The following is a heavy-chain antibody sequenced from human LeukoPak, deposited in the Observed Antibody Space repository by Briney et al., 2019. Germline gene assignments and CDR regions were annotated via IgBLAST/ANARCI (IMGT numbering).Heavy chain of an antibody. CDR1: GFTFSSYG. V-gene: IGHV3-30*03. D-gene: IGHD1-26*01. Sequence: PGGSLRLSCAASGFTFSSYGMHWVRQAPGKGLEWVAVISYDGSNKYYAGSVKGRFTISRDNAKKSLYLQMNSLRAEDTAVYYCASYSGSYYAAFDIWGQGTMVTVS. CDR3: ASYSGSYYAAFDI. CDR2: ISYDGSNK. J-gene: IGHJ3*02.